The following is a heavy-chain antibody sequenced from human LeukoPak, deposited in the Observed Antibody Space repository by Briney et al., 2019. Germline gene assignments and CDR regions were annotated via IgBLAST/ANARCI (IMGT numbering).Heavy chain of an antibody. V-gene: IGHV4-59*01. J-gene: IGHJ4*02. CDR3: ARVAVIAARPAGAFDY. Sequence: SETLSLTCTVSGGSISSYYWSWIRQPPGKGLEWIGYIYYSGSTNYNPSLKSRVTISVDTSKNQFSLKLSSVTAADTAVYYCARVAVIAARPAGAFDYWGQGTLVTVSS. D-gene: IGHD6-6*01. CDR2: IYYSGST. CDR1: GGSISSYY.